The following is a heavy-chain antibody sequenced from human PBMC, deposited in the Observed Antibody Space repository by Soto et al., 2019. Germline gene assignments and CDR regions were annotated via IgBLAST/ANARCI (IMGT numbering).Heavy chain of an antibody. CDR2: INHSGST. V-gene: IGHV4-34*01. CDR1: GGSFSGYY. Sequence: QVQLQQWGAGLLKPSETLSLTCAVYGGSFSGYYWSWIRQPPGKGLEWIGEINHSGSTNYNPSLKSRVPASCDTSISRFARKLSSVTAADTVVYYCARDRLPMVRGVRGRDNWFDPWGQGTLVTVSS. J-gene: IGHJ5*02. D-gene: IGHD3-10*01. CDR3: ARDRLPMVRGVRGRDNWFDP.